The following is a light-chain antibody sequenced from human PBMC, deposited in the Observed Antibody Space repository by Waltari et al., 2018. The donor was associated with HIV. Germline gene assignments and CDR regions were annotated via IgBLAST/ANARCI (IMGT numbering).Light chain of an antibody. CDR3: QSYDGTLSVWV. J-gene: IGLJ3*02. V-gene: IGLV1-40*01. Sequence: QSVLTQPPSVSGAPGQRVSLSCAGQPSNIGPGYEVHWYLQLPGSAPKLLIHSNTERPSGIPDRFSGSRSGASASLAITGLQVEDEGDYYCQSYDGTLSVWVFGGGTKLTVL. CDR1: PSNIGPGYE. CDR2: SNT.